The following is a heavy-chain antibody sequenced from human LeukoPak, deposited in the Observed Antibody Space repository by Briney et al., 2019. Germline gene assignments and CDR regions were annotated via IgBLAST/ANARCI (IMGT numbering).Heavy chain of an antibody. Sequence: GASVKVSCKASGYTFSDYYIHWVRQAPGQGLEWVGWINPNSGGTDSAQKLRGRVTMTRDTSISATYMELRTLTSDDTAVYYCARGTRGSYSSIHDWGQGTLVTVSS. V-gene: IGHV1-2*02. D-gene: IGHD1-26*01. CDR2: INPNSGGT. J-gene: IGHJ4*02. CDR1: GYTFSDYY. CDR3: ARGTRGSYSSIHD.